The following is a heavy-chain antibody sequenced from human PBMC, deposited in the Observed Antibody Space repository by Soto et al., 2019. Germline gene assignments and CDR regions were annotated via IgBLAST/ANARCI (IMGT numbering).Heavy chain of an antibody. CDR1: RVTVRSYA. Sequence: GGSLRLPCAASRVTVRSYASHWFREGPVQVLEWVAVISYDGSNKYYADSVKGRFTISRDNAKNSLYLQMNSLRAEDTAVYYCARDSRTYYYDSSGYYLDYWGQGTLVTVSS. V-gene: IGHV3-30-3*01. D-gene: IGHD3-22*01. CDR2: ISYDGSNK. J-gene: IGHJ4*02. CDR3: ARDSRTYYYDSSGYYLDY.